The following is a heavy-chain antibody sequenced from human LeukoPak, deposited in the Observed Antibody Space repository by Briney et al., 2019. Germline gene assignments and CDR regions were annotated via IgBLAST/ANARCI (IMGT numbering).Heavy chain of an antibody. D-gene: IGHD6-19*01. CDR1: GGSISSGGYY. J-gene: IGHJ4*02. CDR3: ARGARRYSSGWYVYGY. CDR2: IYYSGST. V-gene: IGHV4-31*03. Sequence: SETLSLTCTVSGGSISSGGYYWSWIRQHPGKGLEWIGYIYYSGSTYYNPSLKSRVTISVDTSKNQFSLKLSSVTAADTAVYYCARGARRYSSGWYVYGYWGQGTLVTVSS.